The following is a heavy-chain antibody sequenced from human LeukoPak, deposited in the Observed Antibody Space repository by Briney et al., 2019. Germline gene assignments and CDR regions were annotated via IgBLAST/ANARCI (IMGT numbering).Heavy chain of an antibody. CDR3: AKDWEAYCGGDCYSAFDY. V-gene: IGHV3-30*02. Sequence: GGSLRLSYTASGFTFSSYGMHWVRQAPGKGLEWVAFIRYDGSNEYYADAVKGRFTIFRDNSKKMLYLQMNSLRAEDTAVYYWAKDWEAYCGGDCYSAFDYWGQGTLVTVSS. J-gene: IGHJ4*02. D-gene: IGHD2-21*01. CDR1: GFTFSSYG. CDR2: IRYDGSNE.